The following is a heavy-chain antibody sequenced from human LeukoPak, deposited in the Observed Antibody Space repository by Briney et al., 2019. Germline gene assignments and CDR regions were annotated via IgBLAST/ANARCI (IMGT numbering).Heavy chain of an antibody. CDR3: ARAPRWGDYDSSGYSYYFDY. V-gene: IGHV3-7*03. D-gene: IGHD3-22*01. CDR2: IKQDGSEK. Sequence: GGSLRLSCAASGFTFSSYWMSWVRQAPGKGLEWVANIKQDGSEKYYVDSVKGRFTISRDNAKNSLYLRMNSLRAEDTAVYYCARAPRWGDYDSSGYSYYFDYWGQGTLVTVSS. J-gene: IGHJ4*02. CDR1: GFTFSSYW.